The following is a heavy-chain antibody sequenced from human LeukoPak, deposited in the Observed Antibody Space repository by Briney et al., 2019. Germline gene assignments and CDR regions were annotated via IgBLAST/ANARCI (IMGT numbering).Heavy chain of an antibody. CDR3: ARVSGDYVWGSYSYYYGMDV. CDR2: ISAYNGNT. J-gene: IGHJ6*02. V-gene: IGHV1-18*01. Sequence: ASVKVSCKASGYTFTSYGISWVRQAPGQGLEWMGWISAYNGNTNYAQKLQGRVTMTTDTSTSTAYMELRSLRSDDTAVYYCARVSGDYVWGSYSYYYGMDVWGQGTTVTVSS. CDR1: GYTFTSYG. D-gene: IGHD3-16*01.